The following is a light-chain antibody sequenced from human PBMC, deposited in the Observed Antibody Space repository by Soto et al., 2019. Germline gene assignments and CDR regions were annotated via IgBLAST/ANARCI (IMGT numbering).Light chain of an antibody. J-gene: IGLJ2*01. V-gene: IGLV1-40*01. CDR1: SSNIGAGYD. CDR3: QSYDSSLNGVV. CDR2: GNN. Sequence: QSVLTQPPSVSGAPGQRVTISCTGSSSNIGAGYDVHWYQQLPGTAPKLLIYGNNNRPSGVPERFSGSKSGTSASLAITGLQAEDEADYYCQSYDSSLNGVVFGGGTKLTVL.